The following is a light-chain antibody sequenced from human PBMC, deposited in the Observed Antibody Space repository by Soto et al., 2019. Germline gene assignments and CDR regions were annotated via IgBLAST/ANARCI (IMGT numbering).Light chain of an antibody. CDR1: NSDIGGYNY. CDR2: GVT. CDR3: SSYRSITIVV. Sequence: QSALTQPASVSGSPGQSITISCTGTNSDIGGYNYVSWYRHHPGKAPKLMIYGVTNRPSGVSNRFSGSKSGNTASLTISGLQDEDEADYYCSSYRSITIVVFGGGTKLTVL. J-gene: IGLJ2*01. V-gene: IGLV2-14*01.